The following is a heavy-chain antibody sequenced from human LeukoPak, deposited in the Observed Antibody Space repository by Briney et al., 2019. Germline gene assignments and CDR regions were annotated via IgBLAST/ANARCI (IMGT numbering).Heavy chain of an antibody. Sequence: GGSLRLSCAASGFTFTNAWMNWVRQAPGKGLEWLGRIKSKTDGGTTDYAAPVKGRSTISRDDSTNTLFLQMNSLKTEDTAVYYCASGGSTCDNWGQGTLVTVSS. J-gene: IGHJ4*02. V-gene: IGHV3-15*01. CDR3: ASGGSTCDN. D-gene: IGHD2-15*01. CDR1: GFTFTNAW. CDR2: IKSKTDGGTT.